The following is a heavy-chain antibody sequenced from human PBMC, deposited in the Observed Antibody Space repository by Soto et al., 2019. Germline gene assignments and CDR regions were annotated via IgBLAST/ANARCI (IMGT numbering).Heavy chain of an antibody. J-gene: IGHJ4*02. CDR2: IWSDGSGK. CDR1: GFTFSSYG. V-gene: IGHV3-33*06. Sequence: GGSLRLSCAASGFTFSSYGMHWVRQAPGKGLEWVAVIWSDGSGKFYADSVKGRFTISRDNSKNTLYLQMNSLRAEDTAMYYCAKAGGDVYFDYWGQGALVTVSS. CDR3: AKAGGDVYFDY.